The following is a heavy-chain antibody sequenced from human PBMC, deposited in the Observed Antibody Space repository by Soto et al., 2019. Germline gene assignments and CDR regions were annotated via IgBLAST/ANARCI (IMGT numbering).Heavy chain of an antibody. CDR3: ARDVGSGWYGYYYGMDV. V-gene: IGHV4-61*01. Sequence: LSLTCTVSGGSVSSGSYYWSWIRQPPGKGLEWIGYIYYSGSTNYNPSLKSRVTISVDTSKNQFSLKLSSVTAADTAVYYCARDVGSGWYGYYYGMDVWGQGTTVTVSS. CDR1: GGSVSSGSYY. CDR2: IYYSGST. D-gene: IGHD6-19*01. J-gene: IGHJ6*02.